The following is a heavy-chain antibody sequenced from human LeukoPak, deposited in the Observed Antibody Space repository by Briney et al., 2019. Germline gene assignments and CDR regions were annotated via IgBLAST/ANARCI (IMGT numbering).Heavy chain of an antibody. CDR2: IYTSGST. J-gene: IGHJ5*02. Sequence: SETLSLTCTVSGGSISSYYWSWIRQPAGKGLEWIGRIYTSGSTNYNPSLKSRVTMSVDTSKNQFSLKLSSVTAADTAVYYCARDQSLLWFGEAYNWFDPWGQGTLVTVSS. V-gene: IGHV4-4*07. D-gene: IGHD3-10*01. CDR3: ARDQSLLWFGEAYNWFDP. CDR1: GGSISSYY.